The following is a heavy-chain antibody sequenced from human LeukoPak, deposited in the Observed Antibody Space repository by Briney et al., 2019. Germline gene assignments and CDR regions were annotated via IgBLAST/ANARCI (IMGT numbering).Heavy chain of an antibody. J-gene: IGHJ4*02. CDR1: GFSFGSYW. V-gene: IGHV3-74*01. D-gene: IGHD1-26*01. Sequence: GGSLRLSCAGSGFSFGSYWMHWVRQAPGKGLVWVSRINGYGSDTSYADFVKGRFTFSRDNAKNTVYLQVNSLRAEDTAVFYCTRGGSGTYGEFDYWGQGTLVTVSS. CDR2: INGYGSDT. CDR3: TRGGSGTYGEFDY.